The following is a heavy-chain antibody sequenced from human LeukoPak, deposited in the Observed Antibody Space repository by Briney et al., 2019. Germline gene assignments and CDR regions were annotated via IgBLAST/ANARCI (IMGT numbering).Heavy chain of an antibody. J-gene: IGHJ4*02. Sequence: PGGSLRLSCAASGFSFSSYGMHWVRQAPGKGLEWVAVVWYDGSNQYYADSVKGRFTISRDNSKNILYLQMNSLRAEDTAVYYCATGSCSATSCSRYLDYWGQGTLVTVSS. CDR1: GFSFSSYG. V-gene: IGHV3-33*01. D-gene: IGHD2-2*03. CDR3: ATGSCSATSCSRYLDY. CDR2: VWYDGSNQ.